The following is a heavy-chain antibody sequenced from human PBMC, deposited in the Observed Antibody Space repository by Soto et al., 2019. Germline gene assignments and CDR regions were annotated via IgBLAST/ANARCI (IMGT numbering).Heavy chain of an antibody. D-gene: IGHD6-6*01. J-gene: IGHJ5*02. Sequence: PGGSLRLSCSASGFTFISYAMHWVRQAPGKGLEYVSAISSNGGSTYYADSVKGRFTISRGNSKNTLYLQMSSLRAEDTAVYYCVKGRSSVGDNWFDPWGQGTLVTVSS. CDR1: GFTFISYA. CDR3: VKGRSSVGDNWFDP. V-gene: IGHV3-64D*06. CDR2: ISSNGGST.